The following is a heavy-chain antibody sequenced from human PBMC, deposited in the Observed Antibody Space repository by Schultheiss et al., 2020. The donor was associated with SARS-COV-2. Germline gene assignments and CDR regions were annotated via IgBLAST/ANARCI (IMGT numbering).Heavy chain of an antibody. J-gene: IGHJ2*01. CDR3: ARGPNYYDSSGNYWYFDL. Sequence: SETLSLTCAVYGGSFSGYYWNWIRQPPGKGLEWIGEINHSGSTNYNPSLKSRVTISVDTSKNQFSLKLSSVTAADTAVYYCARGPNYYDSSGNYWYFDLWGRGTLVTVSS. CDR1: GGSFSGYY. CDR2: INHSGST. V-gene: IGHV4-34*01. D-gene: IGHD3-22*01.